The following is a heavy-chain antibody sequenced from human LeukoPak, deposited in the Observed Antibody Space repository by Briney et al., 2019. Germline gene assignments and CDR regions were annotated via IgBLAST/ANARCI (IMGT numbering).Heavy chain of an antibody. Sequence: SETLSLTCTVSGGSISSYYWSWIRQPPGKGLEWIGYIYTSGSTNYNPSLKSRVTISVDTSKNQFSLKLSSVTAADTAVYYCARHLQLPPSSYWFDPWGQGTLVTVSS. CDR2: IYTSGST. V-gene: IGHV4-4*09. D-gene: IGHD2-2*01. CDR3: ARHLQLPPSSYWFDP. J-gene: IGHJ5*02. CDR1: GGSISSYY.